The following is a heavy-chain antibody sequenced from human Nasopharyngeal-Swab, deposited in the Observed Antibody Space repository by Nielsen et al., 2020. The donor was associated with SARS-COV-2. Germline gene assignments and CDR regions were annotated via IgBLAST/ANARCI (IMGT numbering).Heavy chain of an antibody. D-gene: IGHD1-26*01. V-gene: IGHV3-7*01. Sequence: GGSLRLSCAASGFTFSSYWMSWVRQAPGKGLEWVANIKQDGSEKYYVDSVKGRFTISRDNAKDSLYLQMNSVRAEDTAVYYCAREWRERGLGSSGSRPQANAFDIWGQGTMVTVSS. J-gene: IGHJ3*02. CDR2: IKQDGSEK. CDR3: AREWRERGLGSSGSRPQANAFDI. CDR1: GFTFSSYW.